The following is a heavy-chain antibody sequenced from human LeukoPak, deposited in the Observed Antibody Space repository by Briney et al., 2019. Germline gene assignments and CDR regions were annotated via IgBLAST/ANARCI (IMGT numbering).Heavy chain of an antibody. V-gene: IGHV3-30-3*01. CDR2: ISYDGSNK. Sequence: SGGSLRLSCAASGFTFSSYAMHWVRQAPGKGLEWVAVISYDGSNKYYADSVKGRFTISRDNSKNTLYLQMNSLRAEDTAVYYCARDLFLGAWEPPRGAFDIWGQGTMVTVSS. CDR1: GFTFSSYA. D-gene: IGHD1-26*01. J-gene: IGHJ3*02. CDR3: ARDLFLGAWEPPRGAFDI.